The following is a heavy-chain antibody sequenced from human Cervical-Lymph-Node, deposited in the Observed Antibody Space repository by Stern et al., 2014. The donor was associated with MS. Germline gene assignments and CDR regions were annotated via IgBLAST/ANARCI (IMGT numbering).Heavy chain of an antibody. V-gene: IGHV4-61*02. CDR3: ALGAEWFDP. J-gene: IGHJ5*02. Sequence: QVQLQESGPGLVKPSQTLSLTCTVSGGSISNDNFFWSWIRQPAGKGLEWIGRVYLSGSTTYNPSLSSRVTISMDTSMNQFPLKLNSVTAADTAVYYCALGAEWFDPWGQGTLVTVSS. CDR2: VYLSGST. CDR1: GGSISNDNFF. D-gene: IGHD1-26*01.